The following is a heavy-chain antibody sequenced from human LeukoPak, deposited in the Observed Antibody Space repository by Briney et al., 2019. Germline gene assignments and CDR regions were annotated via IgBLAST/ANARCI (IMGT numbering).Heavy chain of an antibody. CDR2: ISSSSSYI. Sequence: GGSLRLSCAASGFTFSSYSMNWVRQAPGKGLEWVSSISSSSSYIYYADSVKGRFTISRDNAKNSLYLQMNSLRAEDTAVYYCARDPYCSSISCYLDYWGQGTLVTVSS. D-gene: IGHD2-2*01. J-gene: IGHJ4*02. V-gene: IGHV3-21*01. CDR3: ARDPYCSSISCYLDY. CDR1: GFTFSSYS.